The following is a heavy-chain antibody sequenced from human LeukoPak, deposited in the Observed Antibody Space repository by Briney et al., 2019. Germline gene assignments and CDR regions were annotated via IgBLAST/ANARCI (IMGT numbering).Heavy chain of an antibody. J-gene: IGHJ4*02. CDR2: IYHSGSA. D-gene: IGHD3-10*01. Sequence: PSETLSLTCAVSGGSISSNNWWSWVRQPPGKGLEWIGEIYHSGSANYNPSLQSRVTISVDTSKNQFSLKLSSVTAADTAVYYCAGSIWFGELYVDYWGQGTLVTVSS. V-gene: IGHV4-4*02. CDR1: GGSISSNNW. CDR3: AGSIWFGELYVDY.